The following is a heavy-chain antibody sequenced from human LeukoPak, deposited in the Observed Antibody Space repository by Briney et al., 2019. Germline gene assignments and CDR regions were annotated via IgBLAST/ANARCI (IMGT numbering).Heavy chain of an antibody. J-gene: IGHJ5*02. V-gene: IGHV3-21*01. Sequence: PGGSLRLSCAASGFTFTNYNMNWVRQAPGKGLEWVSSIRGTNSYIYYADSVKGRFTISRDNAKNSLYLQMNSLRAEDTAVYYCARIPNSANFPNWFDPWGQGTLVTVSS. CDR1: GFTFTNYN. CDR3: ARIPNSANFPNWFDP. CDR2: IRGTNSYI. D-gene: IGHD4/OR15-4a*01.